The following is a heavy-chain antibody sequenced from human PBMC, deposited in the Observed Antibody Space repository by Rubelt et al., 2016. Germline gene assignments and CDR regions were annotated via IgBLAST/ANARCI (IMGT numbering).Heavy chain of an antibody. D-gene: IGHD6-19*01. Sequence: QVQLVQSGAEVKKPGASVKVSCKASEYSFTKNPIHWVRQAPGQRLEWMGWINAGNGNTQYSQKFQGRAPTTRAMSARTAYMELSSLRSEDTAVYYCAREDTTDRGWYDALDIWGQGTMVTVSS. CDR2: INAGNGNT. V-gene: IGHV1-3*01. J-gene: IGHJ3*02. CDR1: EYSFTKNP. CDR3: AREDTTDRGWYDALDI.